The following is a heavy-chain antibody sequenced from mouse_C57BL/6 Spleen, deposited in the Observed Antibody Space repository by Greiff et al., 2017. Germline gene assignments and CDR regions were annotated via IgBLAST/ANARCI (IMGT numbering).Heavy chain of an antibody. V-gene: IGHV1-63*01. Sequence: VQLQQSGAELVRPGTSVKMSCKASGYTFTNYWIGWAKQRPGHGLEWIGDIYPGGGYTNYNEKFKGKATLTADKSSSTAYMQFSSLTSEDSAFYYCARNYGSSYWYFDVWGTGTTVTVSS. CDR1: GYTFTNYW. CDR2: IYPGGGYT. CDR3: ARNYGSSYWYFDV. J-gene: IGHJ1*03. D-gene: IGHD1-1*01.